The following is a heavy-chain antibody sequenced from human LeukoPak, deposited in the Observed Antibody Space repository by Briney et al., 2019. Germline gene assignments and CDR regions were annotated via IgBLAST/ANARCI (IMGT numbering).Heavy chain of an antibody. J-gene: IGHJ4*02. Sequence: GGSLRLSCAASGLTFSDYWTHWVRQVPGKGPVWVARFNSDGSWITYADSVRGRFTISRDDAKNTLYLQMNSLRAEDTAVYYCARGKITGDLPCDYWGQGTLVTVSS. CDR2: FNSDGSWI. CDR1: GLTFSDYW. CDR3: ARGKITGDLPCDY. D-gene: IGHD7-27*01. V-gene: IGHV3-74*01.